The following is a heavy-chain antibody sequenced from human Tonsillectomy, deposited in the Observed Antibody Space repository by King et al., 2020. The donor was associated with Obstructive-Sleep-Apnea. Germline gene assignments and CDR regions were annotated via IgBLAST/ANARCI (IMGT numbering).Heavy chain of an antibody. CDR1: TGSISSHY. CDR3: ASAPELIPDLAFDY. Sequence: VQLQESGPGLVKPSETLSLICTVSTGSISSHYWSWIRQPPGRGLEWIGYIYYSGSTNYNPSLKGRVTLSLDTSKNQFSLRLTPVTAADTAVYYWASAPELIPDLAFDYWGRGTLVTVSS. CDR2: IYYSGST. D-gene: IGHD1-26*01. J-gene: IGHJ4*02. V-gene: IGHV4-59*11.